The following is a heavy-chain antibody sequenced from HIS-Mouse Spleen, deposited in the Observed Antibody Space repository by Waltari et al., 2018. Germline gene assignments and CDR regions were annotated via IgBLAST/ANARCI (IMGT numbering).Heavy chain of an antibody. D-gene: IGHD6-13*01. V-gene: IGHV4-34*01. Sequence: QVQLQQWGAGLLKPSETLSLTCAVYGGSFSGYYWSWIRQPPGKGLEWIGEIKHSGSTNYNPSLKSRVTISVDTSKNQFSLKLSSVTAADTAVYYCARGRDSSPWLFDYWGQGTLVTVSS. CDR3: ARGRDSSPWLFDY. CDR2: IKHSGST. CDR1: GGSFSGYY. J-gene: IGHJ4*02.